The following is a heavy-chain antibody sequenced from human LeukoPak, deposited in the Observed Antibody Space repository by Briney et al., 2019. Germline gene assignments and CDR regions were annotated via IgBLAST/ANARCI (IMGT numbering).Heavy chain of an antibody. Sequence: GGSLRLSCEASGFTFSSYWMNWVRQAPGKGLEWVANIMQDGSEKYYVDSVKGRFTISRDNAKNSLYLQMSSLRAEDTAVYYCARDSSASSMVRGVLGYWGQGTLVTVSS. CDR3: ARDSSASSMVRGVLGY. J-gene: IGHJ4*02. D-gene: IGHD3-10*01. CDR2: IMQDGSEK. CDR1: GFTFSSYW. V-gene: IGHV3-7*01.